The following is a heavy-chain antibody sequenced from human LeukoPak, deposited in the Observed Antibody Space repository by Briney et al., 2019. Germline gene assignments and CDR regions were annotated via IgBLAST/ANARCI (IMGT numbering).Heavy chain of an antibody. Sequence: GGSLRLSCAASGFTVSSNYMSWVRQAPGKGLEWVSSISSSSSYIYYADSVKGRFTISRDNAKNSLYLQMNSLRAEDTAVYYCAREDFWSQSGSYPLYYFDYWGQGTLVTVSS. J-gene: IGHJ4*02. CDR2: ISSSSSYI. V-gene: IGHV3-21*01. CDR1: GFTVSSNY. CDR3: AREDFWSQSGSYPLYYFDY. D-gene: IGHD1-26*01.